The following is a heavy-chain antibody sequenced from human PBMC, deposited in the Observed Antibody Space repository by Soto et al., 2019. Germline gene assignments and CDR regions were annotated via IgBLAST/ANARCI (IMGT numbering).Heavy chain of an antibody. J-gene: IGHJ6*03. Sequence: QVQLQQWGAGLLKPSETLSLTCAVYGGSFSGYYWSWIRQPPGKGLEWIGEINDSGSSNYNPSLKRRVTISVDTPKNQFSLKLSSVTAADTAVYYCARDLLLWFGELSRRGGYYYYMDVWGKGTMVTVSS. CDR1: GGSFSGYY. CDR3: ARDLLLWFGELSRRGGYYYYMDV. CDR2: INDSGSS. D-gene: IGHD3-10*01. V-gene: IGHV4-34*01.